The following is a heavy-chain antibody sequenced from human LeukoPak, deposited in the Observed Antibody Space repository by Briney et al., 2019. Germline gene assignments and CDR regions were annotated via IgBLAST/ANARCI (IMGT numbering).Heavy chain of an antibody. CDR1: GFIFSSSG. Sequence: GGSLRLSCAASGFIFSSSGMFWVRQAPGKGLVWVSRINSDGRSTSYADSVKDRFTISRDNAKNTMYLQMNSLRAEDTAVYYCAREGNLGYYDSSGYYYFYWGQGTLVTVSS. J-gene: IGHJ4*02. V-gene: IGHV3-74*01. CDR3: AREGNLGYYDSSGYYYFY. CDR2: INSDGRST. D-gene: IGHD3-22*01.